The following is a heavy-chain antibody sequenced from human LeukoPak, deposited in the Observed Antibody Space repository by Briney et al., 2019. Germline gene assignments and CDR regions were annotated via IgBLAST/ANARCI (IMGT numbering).Heavy chain of an antibody. CDR3: ARPGIAAARWFDP. Sequence: ASVKVSCKASGYTFTGYYMHWVRQAPGQGLEWMGWINPNSGGTNYAQKFQGRVTMTRDTSISTAYMELSRLRSDDTAVYYCARPGIAAARWFDPWGQGTLVTVSS. CDR2: INPNSGGT. J-gene: IGHJ5*02. V-gene: IGHV1-2*02. CDR1: GYTFTGYY. D-gene: IGHD6-13*01.